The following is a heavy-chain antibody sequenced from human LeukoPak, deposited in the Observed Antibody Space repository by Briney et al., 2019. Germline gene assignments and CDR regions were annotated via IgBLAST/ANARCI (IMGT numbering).Heavy chain of an antibody. CDR2: INHSGST. V-gene: IGHV4-34*01. Sequence: SETLSLTCAVYGGSFSGYYWSWIRQPPGKGLEWIGEINHSGSTNYNPSLKSRVTISVDTSKNQFSLKPSSVTAADTAVYYCARGSGSYVYWGQGTLVTVSS. J-gene: IGHJ4*02. CDR3: ARGSGSYVY. D-gene: IGHD1-26*01. CDR1: GGSFSGYY.